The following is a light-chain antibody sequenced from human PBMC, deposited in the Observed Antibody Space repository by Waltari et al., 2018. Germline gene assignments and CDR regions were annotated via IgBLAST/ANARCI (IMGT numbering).Light chain of an antibody. Sequence: DIQMTQSPSTLSASVGDTFPITSRASQTISSWLAWYQQKPGRAPKLLIYKATTLEGGVPSRFSGSGSGTEFTLTISSLQPDDFATYYCQQYNSYPWTFGQGTKVEVK. CDR3: QQYNSYPWT. J-gene: IGKJ1*01. CDR1: QTISSW. CDR2: KAT. V-gene: IGKV1-5*03.